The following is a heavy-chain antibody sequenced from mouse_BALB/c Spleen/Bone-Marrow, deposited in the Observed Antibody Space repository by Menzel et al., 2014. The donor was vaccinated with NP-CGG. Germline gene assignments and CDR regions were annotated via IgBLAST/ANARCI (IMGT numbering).Heavy chain of an antibody. V-gene: IGHV1-9*01. Sequence: VQLQQSGAELMKPGASVKISCKATGYTFSSYWIEWVKQRPGHGLEWIGEILPGRGSTNYNEKFKGKATFTSDTSSNPPYMHLGRQTSEDSAVCDLARWDTTAIDYWGQGTSVTVSS. D-gene: IGHD1-1*01. J-gene: IGHJ4*01. CDR2: ILPGRGST. CDR3: ARWDTTAIDY. CDR1: GYTFSSYW.